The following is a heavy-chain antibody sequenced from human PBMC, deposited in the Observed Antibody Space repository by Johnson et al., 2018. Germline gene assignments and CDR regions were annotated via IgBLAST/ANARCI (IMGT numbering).Heavy chain of an antibody. D-gene: IGHD2-2*02. CDR1: GGSFSGYY. V-gene: IGHV4-34*01. CDR2: INHRGST. Sequence: QVQLQQWGAGLLKPSETLSLTCAVYGGSFSGYYWSWIRQPPGKGLEWIGEINHRGSTNYNPSLKSRVTISVDTSKNQFSLKLSSVTAADTAVYYCARVTLKRYQLLYAGSGAFDIWGQGTMVTVSS. CDR3: ARVTLKRYQLLYAGSGAFDI. J-gene: IGHJ3*02.